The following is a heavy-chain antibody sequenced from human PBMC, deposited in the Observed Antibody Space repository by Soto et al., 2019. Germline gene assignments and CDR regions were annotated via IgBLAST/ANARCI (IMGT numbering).Heavy chain of an antibody. CDR2: IGPNPRKT. V-gene: IGHV3-23*05. J-gene: IGHJ4*02. D-gene: IGHD2-2*01. CDR1: GVPFSTSG. CDR3: ATARHCSSDACPAAE. Sequence: EVQLLESVAGLVQPVGSLRLSCAASGVPFSTSGILWVRQHPWEGLEWVSAIGPNPRKTNYRYSVKGRFTISRDNSRNTVVLQMSALRAEDTALYYCATARHCSSDACPAAEWGQGTLITVSS.